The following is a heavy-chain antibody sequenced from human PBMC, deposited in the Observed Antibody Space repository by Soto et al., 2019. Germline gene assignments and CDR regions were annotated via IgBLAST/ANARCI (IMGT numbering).Heavy chain of an antibody. CDR2: VSPNSGDA. D-gene: IGHD3-9*01. Sequence: QVQLVQSGAEVKKPGASVKVSCKASGYTFTSYDINWVRQATGQGPEWVGRVSPNSGDAGSAQKFQGRVTMTRNTSISTAYLELSSLPSEDTAVYYCASWAGYSKWGQGTLVTVSS. CDR1: GYTFTSYD. J-gene: IGHJ4*02. CDR3: ASWAGYSK. V-gene: IGHV1-8*01.